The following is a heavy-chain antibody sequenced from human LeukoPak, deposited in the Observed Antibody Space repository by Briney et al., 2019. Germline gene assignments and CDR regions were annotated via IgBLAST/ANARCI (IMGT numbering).Heavy chain of an antibody. CDR1: GYTFTGYY. V-gene: IGHV1-2*02. J-gene: IGHJ4*02. CDR2: INPNSGGS. D-gene: IGHD5-24*01. CDR3: ARDTAERDGSSDY. Sequence: ASVKVSCKASGYTFTGYYIHWVRQAPGQGLEWMGWINPNSGGSKYAQKFQGRVTMTRDTSISTAYMELSRLRSDDTAVYYCARDTAERDGSSDYWGQGTLVTVSS.